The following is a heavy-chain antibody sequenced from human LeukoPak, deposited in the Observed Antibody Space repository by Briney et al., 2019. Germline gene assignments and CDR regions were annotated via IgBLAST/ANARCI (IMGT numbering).Heavy chain of an antibody. CDR2: IYSNGNT. CDR1: GGSISSYY. J-gene: IGHJ4*02. V-gene: IGHV4-59*12. CDR3: ASELVDCSGGSCRSPHFDY. D-gene: IGHD2-15*01. Sequence: SETLSLTCIVSGGSISSYYWSWIRQPPGKGLEWIGYIYSNGNTNYNPSLKSRVTIPVETSKNQFSLKLSSVTAAGTAVYYCASELVDCSGGSCRSPHFDYWGQGTLVTVSS.